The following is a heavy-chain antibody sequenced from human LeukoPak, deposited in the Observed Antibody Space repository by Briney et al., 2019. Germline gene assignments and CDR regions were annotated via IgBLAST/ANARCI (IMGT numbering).Heavy chain of an antibody. Sequence: GGSLRLSCAASGFTVSSDYMSWVRQAPGKGLGWVSVIYTGGRTYYADSVKGRFTISRDNSKNTLCLQMNSLRAEDTAVYYCARYCSDISCYSFDVWGQGTMVTASS. CDR2: IYTGGRT. V-gene: IGHV3-53*01. D-gene: IGHD2-2*01. CDR1: GFTVSSDY. J-gene: IGHJ3*01. CDR3: ARYCSDISCYSFDV.